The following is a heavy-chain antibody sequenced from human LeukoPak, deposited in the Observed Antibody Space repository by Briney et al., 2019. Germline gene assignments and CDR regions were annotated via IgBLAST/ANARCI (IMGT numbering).Heavy chain of an antibody. D-gene: IGHD2-21*01. V-gene: IGHV4-39*01. CDR3: ASYCGDDCYTPADY. CDR1: GGSISSSSYY. Sequence: SETLSLTCTVSGGSISSSSYYWGWIRQPPGKGLEWIGSIYYSGSTYYNPSLKSRVTISVDTSKNQFSLKLSSVTAADTAVYYCASYCGDDCYTPADYWGQGTLVTVSS. J-gene: IGHJ4*02. CDR2: IYYSGST.